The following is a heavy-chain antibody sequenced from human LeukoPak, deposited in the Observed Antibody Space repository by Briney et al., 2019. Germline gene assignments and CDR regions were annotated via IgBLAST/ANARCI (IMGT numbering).Heavy chain of an antibody. CDR2: ISSSGSTI. D-gene: IGHD5-18*01. CDR3: AGISVDTAMVTSDALDY. V-gene: IGHV3-48*03. CDR1: GFTFSSYE. Sequence: GGSLRLSCAASGFTFSSYEMNWVRQAPGKGLEWVSYISSSGSTIYYADSVKGRFTISRDNAKNSLYLQMNSLRAEDTAVYYCAGISVDTAMVTSDALDYWGQGTLVTVSS. J-gene: IGHJ4*02.